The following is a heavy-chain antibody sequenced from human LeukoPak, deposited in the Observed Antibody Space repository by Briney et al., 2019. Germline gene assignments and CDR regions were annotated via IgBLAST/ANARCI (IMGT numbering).Heavy chain of an antibody. D-gene: IGHD1-26*01. CDR1: GYTFTSYG. CDR3: ARVMGATTSLDHDLFDY. V-gene: IGHV1-18*01. J-gene: IGHJ4*02. CDR2: FSAYNGNT. Sequence: GASVKVSCKASGYTFTSYGISWVRQAPGQGLEWMGWFSAYNGNTNYAQKLQGRVTMTTDTSTSTAYMELRSLRSDDTAVYYCARVMGATTSLDHDLFDYWGQGTLVTVSS.